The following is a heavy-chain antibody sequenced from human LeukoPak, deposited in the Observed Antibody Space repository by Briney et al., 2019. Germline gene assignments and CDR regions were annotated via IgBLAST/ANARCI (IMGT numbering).Heavy chain of an antibody. CDR1: VGSSIGSGGYY. CDR3: ARHVRIFGMVSYFDY. CDR2: FYHRA. J-gene: IGHJ4*02. Sequence: SETLSLTCTAFVGSSIGSGGYYWTWIRQPPEKALEWIGYFYHRASYNPSLKSRVTISVDTSKKNQSSLKLSSVTAADTAVYYCARHVRIFGMVSYFDYWGQGTLVTVSP. V-gene: IGHV4-30-4*08. D-gene: IGHD3-3*01.